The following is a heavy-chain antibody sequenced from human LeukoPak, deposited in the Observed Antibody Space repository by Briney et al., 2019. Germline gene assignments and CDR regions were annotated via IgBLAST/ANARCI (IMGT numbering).Heavy chain of an antibody. CDR1: GFTVSSNY. CDR2: IYSGGST. D-gene: IGHD1-26*01. CDR3: ASAIVGATIFDY. V-gene: IGHV3-66*02. J-gene: IGHJ4*02. Sequence: GGSLRLSCAASGFTVSSNYMSWVRQAPRKGLEWVSVIYSGGSTYYADSVKGRFTISRDNSKNTLYLQMNSLRAEDTAVYYCASAIVGATIFDYWGQGTLVTVSS.